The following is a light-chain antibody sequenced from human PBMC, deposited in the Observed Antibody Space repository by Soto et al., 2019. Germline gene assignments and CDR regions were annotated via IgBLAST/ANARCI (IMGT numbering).Light chain of an antibody. Sequence: DIQVTQSPSSLSASIGDRVTITFQESQSISTFLNWYQQKPGKAPNLLIYAASNLKTGVPPRFSGSGSETDFSLTISSLHHEAVATYYCQQSYSAPYTFGQGTTLEIK. J-gene: IGKJ2*01. CDR1: QSISTF. CDR3: QQSYSAPYT. V-gene: IGKV1-39*01. CDR2: AAS.